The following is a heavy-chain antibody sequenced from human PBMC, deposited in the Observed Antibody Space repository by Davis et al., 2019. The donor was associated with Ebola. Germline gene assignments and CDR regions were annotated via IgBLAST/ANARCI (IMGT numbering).Heavy chain of an antibody. V-gene: IGHV4-4*07. D-gene: IGHD3-10*01. CDR2: IYSSGNT. Sequence: GSLRLSCTVSGDSISSHYWSWIRQPAGKGLEWIGRIYSSGNTNSNPSLKSRVTMSVDTSKNQFSLKLSSVTAADTAVYYCALRGFGESPDYWGQGTLVTVSS. J-gene: IGHJ4*02. CDR3: ALRGFGESPDY. CDR1: GDSISSHY.